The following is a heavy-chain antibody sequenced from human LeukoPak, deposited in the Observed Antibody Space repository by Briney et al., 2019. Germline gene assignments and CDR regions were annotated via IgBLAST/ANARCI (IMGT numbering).Heavy chain of an antibody. Sequence: GGSLRLSCAASGFTFSSYAMHWVRQAPGKGLERVAVISYDGSNKYYADSVKGRFTISRDNSKNTLYLQMNSLRAEDTAVYYCARVGYYYDSSGYPDYWGQGTLVTVSS. V-gene: IGHV3-30-3*01. J-gene: IGHJ4*02. CDR3: ARVGYYYDSSGYPDY. D-gene: IGHD3-22*01. CDR2: ISYDGSNK. CDR1: GFTFSSYA.